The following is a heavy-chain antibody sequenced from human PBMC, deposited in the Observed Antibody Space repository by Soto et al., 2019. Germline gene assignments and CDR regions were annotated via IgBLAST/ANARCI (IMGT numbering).Heavy chain of an antibody. CDR3: ARGRYSSSSNWFDP. Sequence: QVQLQESGPGLVKPSQTLSLTCTVSGGFISSGDYYWSWIRQHPGKGLEWIGYIYYSGSTPYNPSHTSRVTMTVDTSENQFSLKLSSLTAADTAVYYCARGRYSSSSNWFDPWGQGTLVTVSS. J-gene: IGHJ5*02. V-gene: IGHV4-31*03. CDR1: GGFISSGDYY. D-gene: IGHD6-6*01. CDR2: IYYSGST.